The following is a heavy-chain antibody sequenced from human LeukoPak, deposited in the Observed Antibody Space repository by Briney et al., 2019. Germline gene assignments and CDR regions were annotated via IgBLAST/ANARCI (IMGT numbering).Heavy chain of an antibody. CDR1: GYTFTGYY. D-gene: IGHD6-19*01. Sequence: ASVKVSCKASGYTFTGYYMHWVRQAPGQGLEWMGWINPNSGGTNYAQKFQGRVTMTRDTSISTAYMELSRLRSDDTAVYYCAREQSIAVAGVDFWGQGTLVTVSS. CDR3: AREQSIAVAGVDF. CDR2: INPNSGGT. V-gene: IGHV1-2*02. J-gene: IGHJ4*02.